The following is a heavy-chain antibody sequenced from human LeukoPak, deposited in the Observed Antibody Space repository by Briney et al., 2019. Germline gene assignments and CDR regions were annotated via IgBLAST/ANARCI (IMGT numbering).Heavy chain of an antibody. Sequence: ETLSLTCTVSGGSISSSSYYWGWIRQPPGKGLEWIVSIYHSGSTYYNPSLKSRVTISVDTSKNQVSLKLSSVTAADTAVYYCAREGYYDSTGYYYHDAFDIWGQGTMVTVSS. CDR1: GGSISSSSYY. J-gene: IGHJ3*02. CDR3: AREGYYDSTGYYYHDAFDI. CDR2: IYHSGST. D-gene: IGHD3-22*01. V-gene: IGHV4-39*07.